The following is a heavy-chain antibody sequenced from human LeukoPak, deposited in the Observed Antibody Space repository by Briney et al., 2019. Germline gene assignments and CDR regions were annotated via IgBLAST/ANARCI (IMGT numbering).Heavy chain of an antibody. CDR3: ARWGKYYYVSSGYYY. CDR1: GYTFTDDY. CDR2: IHPNSGGT. D-gene: IGHD3-22*01. J-gene: IGHJ4*02. V-gene: IGHV1-2*02. Sequence: ASVKVSCKASGYTFTDDYMHWVRQAAGQGLEWMGWIHPNSGGTKYAQRFQGRVTVTRDTSISTVYMELSRLRSDETAVYYCARWGKYYYVSSGYYYWGQGTLVSVSS.